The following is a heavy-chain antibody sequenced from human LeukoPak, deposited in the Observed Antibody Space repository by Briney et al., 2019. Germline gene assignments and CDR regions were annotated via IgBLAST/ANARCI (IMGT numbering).Heavy chain of an antibody. D-gene: IGHD6-19*01. CDR2: INHSGST. Sequence: SETLSLTCAVYGGSFSGYYWSWIRQPSGKGLEWIGEINHSGSTNYNPSLKSRVTISVDTSKNQFSLKLSSVTSADTAVYYCARGGVAVAAYFDYWGQGTLVTVSS. V-gene: IGHV4-34*01. CDR1: GGSFSGYY. CDR3: ARGGVAVAAYFDY. J-gene: IGHJ4*02.